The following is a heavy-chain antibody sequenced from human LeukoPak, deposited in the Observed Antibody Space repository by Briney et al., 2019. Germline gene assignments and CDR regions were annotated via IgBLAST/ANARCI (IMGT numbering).Heavy chain of an antibody. Sequence: GGSLRLSCAASGFTLSSYEMNWVRQASGKGLEWVSYISSSGSTKYYADSVKGRFTISRDNAENSLYLQMNSLRAEDTAVYYCARRYCSSTSCTLDYWGQGTLVTVSS. CDR2: ISSSGSTK. J-gene: IGHJ4*02. CDR3: ARRYCSSTSCTLDY. V-gene: IGHV3-48*03. D-gene: IGHD2-2*01. CDR1: GFTLSSYE.